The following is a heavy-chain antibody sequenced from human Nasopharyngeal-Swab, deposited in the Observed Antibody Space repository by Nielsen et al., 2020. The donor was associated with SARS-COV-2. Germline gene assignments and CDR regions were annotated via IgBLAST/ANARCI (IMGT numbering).Heavy chain of an antibody. V-gene: IGHV3-33*06. J-gene: IGHJ4*02. CDR1: GFTFSSYG. CDR3: AKDGANYDILTGYSQPDY. CDR2: IWYDGSNK. D-gene: IGHD3-9*01. Sequence: GGSLRLSCAASGFTFSSYGMHWVRQAPGKGLEWVAVIWYDGSNKYYADSVKGRFTISRDNSKNTLYLQMNSLRAEDTAVYYCAKDGANYDILTGYSQPDYWGQGTLVTVSS.